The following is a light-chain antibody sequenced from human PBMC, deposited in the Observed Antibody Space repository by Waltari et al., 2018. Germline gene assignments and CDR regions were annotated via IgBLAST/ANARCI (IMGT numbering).Light chain of an antibody. Sequence: DIVMTQTPLSLSVTPGQPASISCRSSQSLLHSDRKTYLSWFLQKAGQPPRLLIYDLFNRFPGVPDRFSGSGSGTEFTLRIRRVEPEDVGVYYCMQSIQLPRTFGQGTKVDIK. CDR2: DLF. V-gene: IGKV2D-29*01. CDR1: QSLLHSDRKTY. CDR3: MQSIQLPRT. J-gene: IGKJ1*01.